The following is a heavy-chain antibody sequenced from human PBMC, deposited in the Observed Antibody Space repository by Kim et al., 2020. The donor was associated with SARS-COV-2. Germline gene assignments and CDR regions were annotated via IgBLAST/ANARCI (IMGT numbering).Heavy chain of an antibody. V-gene: IGHV4-34*01. J-gene: IGHJ6*02. CDR1: GGSFNDYY. CDR2: INHSGIT. D-gene: IGHD3-10*01. Sequence: SETLSLICAVYGGSFNDYYWSWIRQPPGKGLEWIGEINHSGITNYNPSLRSRVIISVDTSKNQFSLKLSSVTAADTAVYYCAGGQDVDSGRYGGMDVWGQGTTVTVSS. CDR3: AGGQDVDSGRYGGMDV.